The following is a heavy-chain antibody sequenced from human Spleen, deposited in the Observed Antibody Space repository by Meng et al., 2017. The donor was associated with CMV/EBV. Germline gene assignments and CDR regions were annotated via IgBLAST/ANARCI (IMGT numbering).Heavy chain of an antibody. V-gene: IGHV2-5*01. CDR1: GFSLSTSGVG. J-gene: IGHJ5*02. CDR2: IYWNDDK. CDR3: AHRHCSSTSCYSGWFDP. Sequence: SGPTLVKPTQTLTLTCTFSGFSLSTSGVGVGWIRQPPGKALEWLALIYWNDDKRYSPSLKSRLTITKDTSKNQVVLTMTNMDPVDTATYCCAHRHCSSTSCYSGWFDPWGQGTLVTVSS. D-gene: IGHD2-2*02.